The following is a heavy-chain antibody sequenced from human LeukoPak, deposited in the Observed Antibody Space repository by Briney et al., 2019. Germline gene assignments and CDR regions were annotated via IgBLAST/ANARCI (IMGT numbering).Heavy chain of an antibody. CDR3: ARENTAMAAVWFDP. CDR1: GGSISSYY. V-gene: IGHV4-59*01. CDR2: IYYSGST. Sequence: SETLSLTCTVSGGSISSYYWSWIRQPPGKGLEWIGYIYYSGSTNYNPSLKSRVTISVDTSKNQFSLKLSSVTAADTAVYYCARENTAMAAVWFDPWGQGTLVTVSS. J-gene: IGHJ5*02. D-gene: IGHD5-18*01.